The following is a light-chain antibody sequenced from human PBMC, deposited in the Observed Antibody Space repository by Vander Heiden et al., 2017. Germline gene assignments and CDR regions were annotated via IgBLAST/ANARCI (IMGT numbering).Light chain of an antibody. V-gene: IGLV1-40*01. CDR2: GNS. CDR1: SSNIGAGYD. CDR3: QSYDSSLSGSV. Sequence: QSVLTQPPSVSGAPGQRVTTSRTGSSSNIGAGYDVHWYQQLPGTAPKLLIYGNSKRPSGVPDRFSGSKSGTSASMAITGLQAEDEADYYCQSYDSSLSGSVFGGGTKLTVL. J-gene: IGLJ2*01.